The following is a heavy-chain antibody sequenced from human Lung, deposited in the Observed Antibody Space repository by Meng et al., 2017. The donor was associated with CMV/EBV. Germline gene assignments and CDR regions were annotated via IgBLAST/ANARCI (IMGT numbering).Heavy chain of an antibody. CDR1: GYMFSSYG. J-gene: IGHJ4*02. CDR3: ARAGAAVTTHFDF. CDR2: ISAENGNT. D-gene: IGHD4-17*01. Sequence: QAQLVQSGADVKKPGALVMVSCKASGYMFSSYGISWVRQAPGQGLGWVGWISAENGNTNYAQKFQGRVTLTTDTSTKTAYMDLRGLRSDDSAVYYCARAGAAVTTHFDFWGRGTLVTVSS. V-gene: IGHV1-18*01.